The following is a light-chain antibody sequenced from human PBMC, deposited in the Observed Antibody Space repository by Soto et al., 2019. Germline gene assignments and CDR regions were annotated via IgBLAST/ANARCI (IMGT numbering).Light chain of an antibody. V-gene: IGKV1-6*01. J-gene: IGKJ1*01. CDR3: LQDYNYPRT. CDR1: QGIRND. CDR2: GAS. Sequence: AIQMTQSPSSLSASVGDRVTITCRASQGIRNDLGWYQQKPGKAPKLLIYGASRLQSGVPSRFSGSGSGTDFTLSIRGLQPEDFATYYCLQDYNYPRTFGQGTKVEI.